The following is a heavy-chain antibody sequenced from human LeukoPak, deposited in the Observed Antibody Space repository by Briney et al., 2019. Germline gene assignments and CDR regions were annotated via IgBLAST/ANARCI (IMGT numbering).Heavy chain of an antibody. CDR2: IIPIFGTA. CDR1: GGTFSSYA. Sequence: GASVKVSCKASGGTFSSYAISWVRQAPGQGFEWMGRIIPIFGTANYAQKFQGRVTITTDESTSTAYMELSSLRSEDTAVYYCASASGYSYGPQGSYYFDYWGQGTLVTVSS. CDR3: ASASGYSYGPQGSYYFDY. J-gene: IGHJ4*02. V-gene: IGHV1-69*05. D-gene: IGHD5-18*01.